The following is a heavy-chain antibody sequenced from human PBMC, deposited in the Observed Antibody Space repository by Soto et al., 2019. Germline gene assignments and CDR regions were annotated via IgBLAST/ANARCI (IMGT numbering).Heavy chain of an antibody. Sequence: GGSLRLSCAASGFSVSSNYMNWVRQAPGKGLEWVSIIHNGGETYYADSVKGRFTVSRDNSKNTVFLQMNSLRVEDTAVYYCARHERANAKIDYWGQGTLVTVSS. D-gene: IGHD5-12*01. CDR2: IHNGGET. J-gene: IGHJ4*02. V-gene: IGHV3-66*04. CDR1: GFSVSSNY. CDR3: ARHERANAKIDY.